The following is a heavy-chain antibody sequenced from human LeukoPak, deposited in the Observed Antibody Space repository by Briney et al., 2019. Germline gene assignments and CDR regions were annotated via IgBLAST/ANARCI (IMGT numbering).Heavy chain of an antibody. Sequence: GGSLRLSCAASGFTFSSYAMHWVRQAPGKGLEWVSYISSSSSPIYYADSVKGRFTISRDNAQNSLYLQMNRLRAEDTAVYYCARLFGVVAYWGQGTLVTVSS. CDR1: GFTFSSYA. J-gene: IGHJ4*02. CDR2: ISSSSSPI. D-gene: IGHD3-3*01. CDR3: ARLFGVVAY. V-gene: IGHV3-48*01.